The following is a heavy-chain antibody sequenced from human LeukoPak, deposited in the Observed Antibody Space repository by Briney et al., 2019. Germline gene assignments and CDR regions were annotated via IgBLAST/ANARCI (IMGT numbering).Heavy chain of an antibody. CDR2: IYPCDYDT. D-gene: IGHD2-15*01. Sequence: GESLETPFQVPGYIFTNYWIGWVPQVPGKGLGSGGIIYPCDYDTIYSRSFQGQVTILADKSISTAYLQWSSLKASDTAMYYCAGRLQRHFDYWGQGTLVTVSS. V-gene: IGHV5-51*01. CDR1: GYIFTNYW. J-gene: IGHJ4*02. CDR3: AGRLQRHFDY.